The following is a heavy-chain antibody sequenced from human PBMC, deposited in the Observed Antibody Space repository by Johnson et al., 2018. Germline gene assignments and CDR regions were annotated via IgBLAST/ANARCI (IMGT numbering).Heavy chain of an antibody. J-gene: IGHJ4*02. CDR1: GFTFRDYP. CDR3: ARGNGWAVAY. Sequence: EVQLVESGGGLVQPGGSMRLSCAVSGFTFRDYPMHWVRQAPGKGLVWVSRLGGDGSGTAYAGAVKGRFTIPRDNTKSTLYLQMVSLGDADMALFYCARGNGWAVAYWGQLSRVTVSS. CDR2: LGGDGSGT. D-gene: IGHD3-16*01. V-gene: IGHV3-74*03.